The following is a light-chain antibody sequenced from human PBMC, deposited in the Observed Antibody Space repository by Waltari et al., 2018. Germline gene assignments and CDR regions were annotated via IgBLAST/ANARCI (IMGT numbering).Light chain of an antibody. CDR1: HSVSSH. CDR3: HQSSTWPET. CDR2: DAS. J-gene: IGKJ3*01. V-gene: IGKV3-11*01. Sequence: EIVLTQSPDTLSLSPGERATLSCRADHSVSSHLAWYRRKPGQAPRLLIYDASNRATGIPARFSGSWSGTDFTLTIDSLEPEDFAFYYCHQSSTWPETFRPGTKLDI.